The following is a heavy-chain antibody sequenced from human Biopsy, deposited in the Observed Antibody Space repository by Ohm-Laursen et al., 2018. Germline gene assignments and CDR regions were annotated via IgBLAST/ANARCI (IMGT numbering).Heavy chain of an antibody. V-gene: IGHV4-59*01. J-gene: IGHJ4*02. Sequence: GTLSLTCAVSGGSISNYFWTWIRQPPGKGLEWIGYFRFEDRTSYNSSLKSRVTISADTSKNQFSLRLGSVTAADTAVYYCALGGGSYVNFDYWGQGTLVTVSS. CDR1: GGSISNYF. CDR2: FRFEDRT. CDR3: ALGGGSYVNFDY. D-gene: IGHD1-26*01.